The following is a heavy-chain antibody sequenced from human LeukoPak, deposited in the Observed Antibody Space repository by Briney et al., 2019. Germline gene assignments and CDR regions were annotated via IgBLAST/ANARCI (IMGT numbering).Heavy chain of an antibody. Sequence: SVKVSCKSSGGTFSNYPISWVRQAPGQGLEWMGGIIPIFGTAHYAQKFQGRVTLTADESTSTAYMEMRSLRPEDTAIYYCARERRREGITFDYWGQGSLVIVSS. J-gene: IGHJ4*02. D-gene: IGHD3-10*01. V-gene: IGHV1-69*01. CDR1: GGTFSNYP. CDR3: ARERRREGITFDY. CDR2: IIPIFGTA.